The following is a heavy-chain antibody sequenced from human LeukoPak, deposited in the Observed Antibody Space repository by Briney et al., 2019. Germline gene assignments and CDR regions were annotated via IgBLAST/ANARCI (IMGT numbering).Heavy chain of an antibody. J-gene: IGHJ4*02. Sequence: GGSLRLSCAASEFTFSSYSMNWVRQAPGKGLEWVGFIASETYGGTAEYAASVKGIFTISRDDSKSIAYLQMNSLKTEDTAVYYCTRDQTPYYWGQGALVTVSS. V-gene: IGHV3-49*04. CDR2: IASETYGGTA. CDR3: TRDQTPYY. CDR1: EFTFSSYS.